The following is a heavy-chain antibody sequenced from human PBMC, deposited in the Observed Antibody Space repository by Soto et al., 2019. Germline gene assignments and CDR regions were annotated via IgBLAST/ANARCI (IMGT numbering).Heavy chain of an antibody. CDR1: GGSISSYY. CDR2: IYYSGST. Sequence: SETLSLTCTVSGGSISSYYWSWIRQPPGKGLEWIGYIYYSGSTNYNPSLKSRVTISVDTSKNQFSLKLSSVTAADTAVYYCARHSGPWSGMDVWGKGTTVTVSS. CDR3: ARHSGPWSGMDV. D-gene: IGHD3-10*02. V-gene: IGHV4-59*08. J-gene: IGHJ6*03.